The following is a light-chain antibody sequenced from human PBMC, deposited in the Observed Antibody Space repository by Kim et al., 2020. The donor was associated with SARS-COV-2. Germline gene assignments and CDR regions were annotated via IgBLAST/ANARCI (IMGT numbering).Light chain of an antibody. J-gene: IGKJ1*01. CDR2: DAS. V-gene: IGKV1-16*02. Sequence: DIQMTQSPSSLSASVGDSVTITCRASQGISNYLVWFQQKPGKAPKSLIYDASSLRSGVPSKFSGNGSGTEFTLTISSLQPEDFATYYCQQYNSYPTTFGQGTKVDIK. CDR1: QGISNY. CDR3: QQYNSYPTT.